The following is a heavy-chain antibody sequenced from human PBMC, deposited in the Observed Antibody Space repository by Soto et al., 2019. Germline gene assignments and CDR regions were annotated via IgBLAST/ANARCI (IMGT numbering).Heavy chain of an antibody. V-gene: IGHV3-23*01. CDR2: ISATGGST. CDR3: AKGFIRDCGGDCTVDT. J-gene: IGHJ5*02. CDR1: GFTFSSYT. D-gene: IGHD2-21*02. Sequence: EVQLLESGGGLVPPGGSLRRSCAASGFTFSSYTMSWVRQAPGKGLEWVSGISATGGSTYYADSVKGRFTFSRDNSKNTLYLQMNSLRAEDTAVYYCAKGFIRDCGGDCTVDTWGQGTLVTVSS.